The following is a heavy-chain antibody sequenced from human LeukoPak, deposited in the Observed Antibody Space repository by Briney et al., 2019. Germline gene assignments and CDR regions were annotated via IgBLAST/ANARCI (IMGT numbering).Heavy chain of an antibody. D-gene: IGHD3-3*01. V-gene: IGHV3-48*01. J-gene: IGHJ4*02. CDR3: SSRPDSNQGPLDY. CDR2: ISSSSSAI. Sequence: GGSLRLSCAASGFIFSTYSMNWVRQAPGKGLEWVSYISSSSSAIYYADSLKGRFTISRDNANNSMYLQMNSLRAEDTAVYYCSSRPDSNQGPLDYWGQGTRVTVSS. CDR1: GFIFSTYS.